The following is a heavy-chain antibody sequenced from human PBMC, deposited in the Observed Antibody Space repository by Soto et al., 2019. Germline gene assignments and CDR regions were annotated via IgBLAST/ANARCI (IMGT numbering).Heavy chain of an antibody. J-gene: IGHJ6*02. CDR2: ISGSGGST. CDR1: GFTFSNYA. D-gene: IGHD1-26*01. Sequence: PGGSLRLSCAASGFTFSNYAMSWVRQAPGKGLEWVSTISGSGGSTHYADSVKGRFTISRDNSKNTLDLQMNSLRAEDTAVYYCAKIIIVGATFFSYYYGMDVWGQGTTVTVSS. V-gene: IGHV3-23*01. CDR3: AKIIIVGATFFSYYYGMDV.